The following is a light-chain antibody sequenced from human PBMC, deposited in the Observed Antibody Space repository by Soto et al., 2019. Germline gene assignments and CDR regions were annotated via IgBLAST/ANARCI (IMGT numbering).Light chain of an antibody. CDR2: RNN. CDR3: AAWDDSLSGPV. CDR1: SSNIGSNY. V-gene: IGLV1-47*01. Sequence: QSVLTQPPSASGTPGQRVTSSCSGSSSNIGSNYVYWYQQLPGTAPKLLIYRNNQRPSGVPDRFSGSKSGTSASLAISVLRSEDEADYYCAAWDDSLSGPVFGGGTTLTVL. J-gene: IGLJ2*01.